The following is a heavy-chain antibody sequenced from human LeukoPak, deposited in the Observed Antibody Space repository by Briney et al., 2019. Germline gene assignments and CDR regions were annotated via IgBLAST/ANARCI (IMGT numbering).Heavy chain of an antibody. CDR3: TRGGSGSYYNDRYYYGLDV. Sequence: ASVKVPCKASGYTFTSYDINWVRQATGQGLEWMGWMNPNSGNTGYAQKFQGRVTMTRNTSISTAYMELSSLRSEDTAVYHCTRGGSGSYYNDRYYYGLDVWGQGTTVTVSS. CDR1: GYTFTSYD. CDR2: MNPNSGNT. D-gene: IGHD3-10*01. V-gene: IGHV1-8*01. J-gene: IGHJ6*02.